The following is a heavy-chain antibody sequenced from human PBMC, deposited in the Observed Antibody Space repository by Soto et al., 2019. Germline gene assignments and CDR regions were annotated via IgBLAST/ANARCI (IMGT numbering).Heavy chain of an antibody. V-gene: IGHV3-23*01. CDR3: AKAVRGGGGYTYDYYTMDV. Sequence: EVQLLESGGGLVQPGGSLRLSCAASGFTFSSYAMSWVRQAPGKGLEWVSGISGGGGSTNYVDSVKGRFTTSRDNSKNTLYMQMNSLRAEDTAMYYCAKAVRGGGGYTYDYYTMDVWGQGTTVTVSS. CDR2: ISGGGGST. D-gene: IGHD2-15*01. J-gene: IGHJ6*02. CDR1: GFTFSSYA.